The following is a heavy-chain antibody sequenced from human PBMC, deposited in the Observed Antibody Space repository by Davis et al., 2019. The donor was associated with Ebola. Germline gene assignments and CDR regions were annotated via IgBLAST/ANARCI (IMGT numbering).Heavy chain of an antibody. CDR3: VRDHHWAFDY. Sequence: GESLKISCAASGFTFSSYAMLWVRQAPGKGLEWVAVISYDGSNKYYADSVKGRFTISRDNAKNSLFLQMNSLRDEDTAVYYCVRDHHWAFDYWGQGTPVTVSS. V-gene: IGHV3-30-3*01. CDR2: ISYDGSNK. CDR1: GFTFSSYA. D-gene: IGHD7-27*01. J-gene: IGHJ4*02.